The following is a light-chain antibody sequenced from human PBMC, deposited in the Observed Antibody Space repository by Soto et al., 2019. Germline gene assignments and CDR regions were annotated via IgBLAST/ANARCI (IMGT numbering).Light chain of an antibody. CDR3: QKYGNFWT. Sequence: IVMTQTPLSLPVTPGEPSSISCRSSRSLLDSDDGNTYLDGYQQHPGQAPRLLIYGASGRATGIPDRLSGSVSGTDFSLTIRRLVPNDFAVYYCQKYGNFWTFGQGTKVDIK. J-gene: IGKJ1*01. CDR1: RSLLDSDDGNTY. CDR2: GAS. V-gene: IGKV2-40*01.